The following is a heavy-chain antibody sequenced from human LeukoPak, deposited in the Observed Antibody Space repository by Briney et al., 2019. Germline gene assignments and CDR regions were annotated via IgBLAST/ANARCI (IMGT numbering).Heavy chain of an antibody. V-gene: IGHV4-4*07. D-gene: IGHD3-10*01. J-gene: IGHJ6*03. CDR3: ARDYYGSRPYYYMDV. CDR2: IYTSGST. CDR1: GDSISSYY. Sequence: SETLSLTCTISGDSISSYYWSWIRQPAGKGLEWIGRIYTSGSTNYNPSLKSRVTMSVDTSKNQFSLKLSSVTAADTAVYYCARDYYGSRPYYYMDVWGKGTTVTISS.